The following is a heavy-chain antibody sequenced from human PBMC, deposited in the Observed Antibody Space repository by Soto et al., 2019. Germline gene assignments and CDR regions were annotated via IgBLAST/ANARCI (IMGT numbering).Heavy chain of an antibody. D-gene: IGHD4-4*01. Sequence: PXASLILSFAASGFTFSRFWVSWVRQAPGKGLEWVANIKEDGSEKYYVDSVKGRFTISRDNAKNSLFLQMKSLRAEDTAVYFCTCHPPRGDYNKYARNYWGQGTQVTVSS. CDR2: IKEDGSEK. J-gene: IGHJ4*02. V-gene: IGHV3-7*03. CDR1: GFTFSRFW. CDR3: TCHPPRGDYNKYARNY.